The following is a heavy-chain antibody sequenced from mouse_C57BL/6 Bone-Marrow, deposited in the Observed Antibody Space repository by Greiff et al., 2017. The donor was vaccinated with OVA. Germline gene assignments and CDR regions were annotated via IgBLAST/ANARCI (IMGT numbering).Heavy chain of an antibody. Sequence: QVQLKESGPGILQSSQTLSLTCSFSGFSLSTSGMGVSWIRQPSGKGLEWLAHIYWDDDKRYNPSLKSRLTISKDTSRNQVFLKITSVDTADTATYYFARRRIYYDGSRGDYFDYWGQGTTLTVSS. V-gene: IGHV8-12*01. CDR2: IYWDDDK. CDR3: ARRRIYYDGSRGDYFDY. D-gene: IGHD1-1*01. CDR1: GFSLSTSGMG. J-gene: IGHJ2*01.